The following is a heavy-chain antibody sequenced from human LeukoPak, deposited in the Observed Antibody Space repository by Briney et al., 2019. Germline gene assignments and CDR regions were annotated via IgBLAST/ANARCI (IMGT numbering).Heavy chain of an antibody. D-gene: IGHD3-10*01. Sequence: GGSLRLSCAASGFTFSSYAMSWVRQAPGKGLEWVSAISGSGGSTYYADSVKGRFTISRDNSENTLYLQMNSLRAEDTAVYYCAKDRGITMVRGVIIGQIDYWGQGTLVTVSS. CDR2: ISGSGGST. CDR3: AKDRGITMVRGVIIGQIDY. V-gene: IGHV3-23*01. J-gene: IGHJ4*02. CDR1: GFTFSSYA.